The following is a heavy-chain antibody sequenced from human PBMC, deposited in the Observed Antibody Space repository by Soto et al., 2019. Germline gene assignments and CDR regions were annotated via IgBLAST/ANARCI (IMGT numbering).Heavy chain of an antibody. Sequence: GGSLRLSCAASGFRFSNYAMGWVRQAPGKGLEWVSAISGVVGSTSYADSAKGRFTVSRDNSKNTLYLQMDSLRAEDAAVYYCAKAFYGSGTYSLSYYYYYGMDVWGQGTRVTVSS. CDR2: ISGVVGST. V-gene: IGHV3-23*01. D-gene: IGHD3-10*01. CDR1: GFRFSNYA. CDR3: AKAFYGSGTYSLSYYYYYGMDV. J-gene: IGHJ6*02.